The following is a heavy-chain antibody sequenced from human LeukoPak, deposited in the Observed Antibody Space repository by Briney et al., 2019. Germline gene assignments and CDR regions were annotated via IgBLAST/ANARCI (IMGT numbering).Heavy chain of an antibody. CDR3: ARSNGDYVSFDS. Sequence: GESLKISCKGSGXTFINYWIGWVRQMPGKGLEWMGIIYPGDSNPRYSPSFQGQVTISADKSISTAYLQWSNLKASDTAMYYCARSNGDYVSFDSWGQGTLVTVSS. CDR2: IYPGDSNP. J-gene: IGHJ4*02. V-gene: IGHV5-51*01. CDR1: GXTFINYW. D-gene: IGHD2-21*02.